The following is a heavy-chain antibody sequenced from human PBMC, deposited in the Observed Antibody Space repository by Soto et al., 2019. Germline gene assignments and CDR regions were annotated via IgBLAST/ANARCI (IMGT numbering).Heavy chain of an antibody. Sequence: QLQLQESGPGLVKPSETLSLTCTVSGGSITRNNHYWGWIRQSPGKGLEWIGSILYSGSINYNPSLKSGVGISVETSKSQCCLKRSSVTAADTAVYYCARVGSSGWYQGSYVDYGGQGTLVTVSS. D-gene: IGHD6-19*01. CDR1: GGSITRNNHY. J-gene: IGHJ4*02. CDR3: ARVGSSGWYQGSYVDY. CDR2: ILYSGSI. V-gene: IGHV4-39*01.